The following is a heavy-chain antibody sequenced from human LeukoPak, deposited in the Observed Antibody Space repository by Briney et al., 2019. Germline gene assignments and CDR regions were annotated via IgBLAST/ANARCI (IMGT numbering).Heavy chain of an antibody. J-gene: IGHJ6*03. CDR2: MIPNSGNT. D-gene: IGHD6-19*01. V-gene: IGHV1-8*03. CDR1: GYTFTSYD. CDR3: ARGSGWYNHYYYYMDV. Sequence: EASVKVSCKASGYTFTSYDINWVRQATGQGLEWMGWMIPNSGNTGYAQKFQGRVTVTRNTSISTAYMELSSLRSEDTAVYYCARGSGWYNHYYYYMDVWGKGTTVTVSS.